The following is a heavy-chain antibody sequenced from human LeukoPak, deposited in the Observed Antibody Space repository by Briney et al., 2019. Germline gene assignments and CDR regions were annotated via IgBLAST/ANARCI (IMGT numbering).Heavy chain of an antibody. CDR1: GFTVSSNY. CDR3: AREEVRGVIMTN. CDR2: IYSGGST. D-gene: IGHD3-10*01. Sequence: PGGSLRLSCAASGFTVSSNYMSWVRQAPGKGLEWVSVIYSGGSTFYADSVKGRCTISRDDSKNTLYLQMNSLRAEDTAVYYCAREEVRGVIMTNWGQGTLVTVSS. V-gene: IGHV3-53*01. J-gene: IGHJ4*02.